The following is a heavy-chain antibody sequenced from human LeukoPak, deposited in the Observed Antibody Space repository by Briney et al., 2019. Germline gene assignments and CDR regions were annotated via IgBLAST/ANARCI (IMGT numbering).Heavy chain of an antibody. J-gene: IGHJ5*02. Sequence: GASVKVSCKASGYTFTSYGISWVRQAPGQGLEWMGWISAYNGNTNYAQKLQGRVTMTTDTSTSTAYMELRSLRSDDTAVYYCARQGHSNSYYDILTGYYFTHNWFDPWGQGTLVTVSS. CDR1: GYTFTSYG. V-gene: IGHV1-18*01. CDR3: ARQGHSNSYYDILTGYYFTHNWFDP. CDR2: ISAYNGNT. D-gene: IGHD3-9*01.